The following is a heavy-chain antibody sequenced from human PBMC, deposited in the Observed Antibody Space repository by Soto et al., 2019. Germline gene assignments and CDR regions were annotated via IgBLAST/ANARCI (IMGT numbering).Heavy chain of an antibody. CDR2: ITPILGTL. Sequence: QVQLVQSGAEVKQPGSSVKVSCKASGDTFTKYVVSWVRQAPGQGLEWMGGITPILGTLNYAQKFMSRFTSLPDESATSVYMELSSLRSEDTAVCYCARRRGRSFGDVKTTNWFDPWGPGTRVTVSS. J-gene: IGHJ5*02. CDR1: GDTFTKYV. D-gene: IGHD3-10*01. CDR3: ARRRGRSFGDVKTTNWFDP. V-gene: IGHV1-69*01.